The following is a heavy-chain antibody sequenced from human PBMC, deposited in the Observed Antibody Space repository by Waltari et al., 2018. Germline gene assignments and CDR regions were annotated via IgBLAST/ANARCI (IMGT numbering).Heavy chain of an antibody. Sequence: QVQLVESGGGVVQPGKSLTLSCEVSGISVSSYAMHWVRQAPGKGLEWVAVISFDGNNIYSADSVKGRFTINRDNSKNTLSLQMNSLTPEDTAIYYCARDGHSYFYGSWSDYWGQGTLVTVSS. J-gene: IGHJ4*02. CDR2: ISFDGNNI. CDR1: GISVSSYA. D-gene: IGHD3-10*01. V-gene: IGHV3-30*01. CDR3: ARDGHSYFYGSWSDY.